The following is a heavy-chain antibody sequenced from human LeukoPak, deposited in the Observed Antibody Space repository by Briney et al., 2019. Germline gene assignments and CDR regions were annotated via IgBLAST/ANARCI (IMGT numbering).Heavy chain of an antibody. J-gene: IGHJ4*02. V-gene: IGHV4-59*08. D-gene: IGHD2-15*01. CDR2: IYYSGST. Sequence: SETLSLTCTVPGGSINDYYWSWIRQPPGKGLEWIAWIYYSGSTNYNPSLKRRVTISVDTSKNQFSLKLTSVTAADTAVYYCARVDSSDAGNFDYWGQGTLVTVSS. CDR3: ARVDSSDAGNFDY. CDR1: GGSINDYY.